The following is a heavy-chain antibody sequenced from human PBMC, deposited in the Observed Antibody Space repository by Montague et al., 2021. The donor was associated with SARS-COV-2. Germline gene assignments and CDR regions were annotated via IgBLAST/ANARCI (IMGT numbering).Heavy chain of an antibody. CDR2: IDPSDSYT. CDR3: ARHRGEDYYSNSGYNDY. Sequence: QSGAEVKKPGESLRIACKASGYTFTTYWITWVRQKPGEGLEWMGRIDPSDSYTSYSPSFQGYVTISVDTSINTAYLEWSRLKVSDTAMCLCARHRGEDYYSNSGYNDYWGQGTLVTVSS. D-gene: IGHD5-12*01. V-gene: IGHV5-10-1*01. J-gene: IGHJ4*02. CDR1: GYTFTTYW.